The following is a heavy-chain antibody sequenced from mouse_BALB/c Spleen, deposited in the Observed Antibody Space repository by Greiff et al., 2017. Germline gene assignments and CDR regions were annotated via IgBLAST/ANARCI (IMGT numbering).Heavy chain of an antibody. CDR1: GYTFTSYT. D-gene: IGHD2-4*01. CDR3: ARSGDYDGFAY. CDR2: INPSSGYT. Sequence: QVQLKQSGAELARPGASVKMSCKASGYTFTSYTMHWVKQRPGQGLEWIGYINPSSGYTNYNQKFKDKATLTADKSSSTAYMQLSSLTSEDSAVYYCARSGDYDGFAYWGQGTLVTVSA. J-gene: IGHJ3*01. V-gene: IGHV1-4*01.